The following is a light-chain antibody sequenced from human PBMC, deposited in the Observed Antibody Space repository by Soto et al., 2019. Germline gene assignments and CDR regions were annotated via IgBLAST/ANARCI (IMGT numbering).Light chain of an antibody. Sequence: TQSPSSLSASTGDRVTITCRASQGIGGYLAWYQQKPGQAPRLLIYGASSRATGIPDRFSGSGSGTDFTLTISRLEPEDFAVYYCQQYRTFGQGTKVEIK. CDR2: GAS. CDR1: QGIGGY. V-gene: IGKV3-20*01. CDR3: QQYRT. J-gene: IGKJ1*01.